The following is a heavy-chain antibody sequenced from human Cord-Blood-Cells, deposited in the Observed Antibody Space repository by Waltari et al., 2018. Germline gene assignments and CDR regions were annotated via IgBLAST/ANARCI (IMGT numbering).Heavy chain of an antibody. Sequence: QVQLVQSGAEVKKPGASVKVSCKASGYTFTGYYMHWVRQAPGQGLEWMGWINPNSGGTNYAQKLQGWVTMTRDTSISTAYMELSRLRSDDTAVYYCARSEGSYDAFDIWGQGTMVTVSS. CDR3: ARSEGSYDAFDI. CDR2: INPNSGGT. CDR1: GYTFTGYY. V-gene: IGHV1-2*04. J-gene: IGHJ3*02. D-gene: IGHD1-26*01.